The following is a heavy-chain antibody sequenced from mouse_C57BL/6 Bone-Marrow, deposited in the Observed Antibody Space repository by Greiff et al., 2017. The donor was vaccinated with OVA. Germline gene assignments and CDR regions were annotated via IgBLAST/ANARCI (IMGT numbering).Heavy chain of an antibody. CDR2: IDPETGGT. V-gene: IGHV1-15*01. CDR1: GYTFTDYE. J-gene: IGHJ2*01. CDR3: TRQKSDY. Sequence: QVQLQQSGAELVRPGASVTLSCKASGYTFTDYEMHWVKQTPVHGLEWIGAIDPETGGTAYNQKFKGKAILTADTSSSTAYLELRSLTSEDSAVYYCTRQKSDYWGQGTTLTGSS. D-gene: IGHD1-3*01.